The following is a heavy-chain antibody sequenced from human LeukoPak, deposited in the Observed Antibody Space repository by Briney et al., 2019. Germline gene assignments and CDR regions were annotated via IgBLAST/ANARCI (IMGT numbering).Heavy chain of an antibody. D-gene: IGHD3-10*01. CDR1: GYTFTGYY. J-gene: IGHJ6*03. CDR2: INPNSGGT. V-gene: IGHV1-2*02. CDR3: ARAGESITMVRGVKYYYYMDV. Sequence: GASVKVSCKASGYTFTGYYMHWVRQAPGQGLEWMGWINPNSGGTNYAQKFQGRVTMTRDTSISTAYMELSRLRSDDTAVYYCARAGESITMVRGVKYYYYMDVWGKGTTVTVSS.